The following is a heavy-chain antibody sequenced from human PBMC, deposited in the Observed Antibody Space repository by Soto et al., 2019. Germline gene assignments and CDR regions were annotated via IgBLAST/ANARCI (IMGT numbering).Heavy chain of an antibody. Sequence: EVQLVESGGGLVQPGEALRLACAASGFSIRKYWMHWVRQAPGKGPVWVSYISGDGTTTDYAGSVKGRFTISRDNAKNRLFLQMDSLGVEDTAIFFCAIQDCNYDVCLGAAVTLRGALEDWGGGAQVTVSS. D-gene: IGHD2-8*01. CDR2: ISGDGTTT. CDR3: AIQDCNYDVCLGAAVTLRGALED. V-gene: IGHV3-74*01. CDR1: GFSIRKYW. J-gene: IGHJ1*01.